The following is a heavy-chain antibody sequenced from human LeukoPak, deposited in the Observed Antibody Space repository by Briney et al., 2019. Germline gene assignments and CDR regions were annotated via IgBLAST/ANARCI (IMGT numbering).Heavy chain of an antibody. J-gene: IGHJ4*02. CDR1: GGSISSRSYY. CDR3: ARVNSSGWYFGAEFDY. V-gene: IGHV4-39*01. Sequence: PSETLSLTCTVSGGSISSRSYYWGWIRQPPGKGLEWIGSIYYSGSTYYNPSLKSRVTISVDTSKNQFSLKMSSVTAADTALYYCARVNSSGWYFGAEFDYWGQGTLVTVSS. D-gene: IGHD6-19*01. CDR2: IYYSGST.